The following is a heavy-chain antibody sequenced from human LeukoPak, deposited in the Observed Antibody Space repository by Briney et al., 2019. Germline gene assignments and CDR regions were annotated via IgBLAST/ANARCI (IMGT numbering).Heavy chain of an antibody. CDR3: ASTIAVAGTVY. V-gene: IGHV3-30*03. CDR2: IGKDGAAK. J-gene: IGHJ4*02. Sequence: PGGSLRLSCAASGFTFSSYGIHWVRQAPGKGLEWVAVIGKDGAAKHYAESVRGRFTISRDNSKNTLYLQMNSLRAEDTAVYYCASTIAVAGTVYWGQGTLVTVSS. CDR1: GFTFSSYG. D-gene: IGHD6-19*01.